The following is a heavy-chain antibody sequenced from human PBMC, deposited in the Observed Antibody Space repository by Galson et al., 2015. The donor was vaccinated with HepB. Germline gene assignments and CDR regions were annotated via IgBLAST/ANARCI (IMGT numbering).Heavy chain of an antibody. D-gene: IGHD1-26*01. Sequence: SLRLSCAASGFTFSSYSMNWVRQAPGKGLEWVSYISSSSSTIYYADSVKGRFTISRDNAKNSLYLQMNSLRAEDTAVYYCARVAGSGSMLIYYFDYWGQGTLVTVSS. J-gene: IGHJ4*02. CDR1: GFTFSSYS. V-gene: IGHV3-48*04. CDR2: ISSSSSTI. CDR3: ARVAGSGSMLIYYFDY.